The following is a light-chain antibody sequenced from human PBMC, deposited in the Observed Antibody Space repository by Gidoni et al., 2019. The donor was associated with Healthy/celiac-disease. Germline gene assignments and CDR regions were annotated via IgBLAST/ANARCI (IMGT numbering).Light chain of an antibody. J-gene: IGKJ2*01. CDR2: GAS. CDR3: QQYNNWPLMYT. V-gene: IGKV3-15*01. CDR1: QSVSSN. Sequence: EIAMTQPTATLSVSPGERATLSCRVSQSVSSNLAWYQQKPGQAPGLLIYGASTRTTGIPARFSGSGSGTEFTLTISSLQSEDFAVYYCQQYNNWPLMYTFGQGTKLEIK.